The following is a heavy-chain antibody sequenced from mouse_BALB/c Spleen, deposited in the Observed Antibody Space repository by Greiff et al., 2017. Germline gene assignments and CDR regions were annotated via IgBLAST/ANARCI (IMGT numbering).Heavy chain of an antibody. D-gene: IGHD1-2*01. CDR2: ISYDGSN. Sequence: EVKLQESGPGLVKPSQSLSLTCSVTGYSITSGYYWNWIRQFPGNKLEWMGYISYDGSNNYNPSLKNRISITRDTSKNQFFLKLNSVTTEDTATYYCARVSLLRLRNFDYWGQGTTLTVSS. V-gene: IGHV3-6*02. CDR3: ARVSLLRLRNFDY. CDR1: GYSITSGYY. J-gene: IGHJ2*01.